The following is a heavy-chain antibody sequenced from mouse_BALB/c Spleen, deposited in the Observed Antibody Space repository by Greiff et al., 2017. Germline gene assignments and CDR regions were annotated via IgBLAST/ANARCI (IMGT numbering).Heavy chain of an antibody. CDR1: GYSITSDYA. D-gene: IGHD1-1*01. CDR2: ISYSGST. V-gene: IGHV3-2*02. J-gene: IGHJ4*01. Sequence: EVKLQESGPGLVKPSQSLSLTCTVTGYSITSDYAWNWNRQFPGNKLEWMGYISYSGSTSYNPSLKSRISITRDTSKNQFFLQLNSVTTEDTATYYCAREGLITTVVAPYYAMDYWGQGTSVTVAS. CDR3: AREGLITTVVAPYYAMDY.